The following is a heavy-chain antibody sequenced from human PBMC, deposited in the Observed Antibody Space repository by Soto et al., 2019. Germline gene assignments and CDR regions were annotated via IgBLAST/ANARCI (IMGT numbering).Heavy chain of an antibody. V-gene: IGHV3-74*01. D-gene: IGHD2-2*01. Sequence: RLSCEVSGFTFSAYWMHWVRQVPGKGLIWVSRISDDGSTTTYADSVKGRFTISRDNAKNTLYLQMNSLRADDTGLYYCTRGPRASSTVTGANWRQATLVTVS. CDR2: ISDDGSTT. CDR3: TRGPRASSTVTGAN. J-gene: IGHJ4*02. CDR1: GFTFSAYW.